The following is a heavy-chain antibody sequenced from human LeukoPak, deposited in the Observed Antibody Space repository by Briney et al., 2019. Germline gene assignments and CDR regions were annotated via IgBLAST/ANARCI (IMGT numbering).Heavy chain of an antibody. J-gene: IGHJ4*02. Sequence: PSETLSLTCTVSGGSISSYYWSWLRPPPGKGLEWLGNIYYSGNTDYNPSLKSRVAISVDTSKNQFSLKLSSVTAADTAVYYCARSTGSTMFIDYWGQGTLVTVSS. CDR3: ARSTGSTMFIDY. V-gene: IGHV4-59*01. CDR2: IYYSGNT. D-gene: IGHD3-10*02. CDR1: GGSISSYY.